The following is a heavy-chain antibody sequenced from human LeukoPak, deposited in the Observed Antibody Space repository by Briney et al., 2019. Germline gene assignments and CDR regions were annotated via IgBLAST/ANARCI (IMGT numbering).Heavy chain of an antibody. CDR2: ISSSSSYI. CDR3: ARVLGGTLDQGGFDY. CDR1: GFTFSSYW. D-gene: IGHD1-7*01. J-gene: IGHJ4*02. Sequence: PGGSLRLSCAASGFTFSSYWMNWVRQAPGKGLEWVSSISSSSSYIYYADSVKGRFTISRDNAKNSLYLQMNSLRAEDTAVYYCARVLGGTLDQGGFDYWGQGTLVTVSS. V-gene: IGHV3-21*01.